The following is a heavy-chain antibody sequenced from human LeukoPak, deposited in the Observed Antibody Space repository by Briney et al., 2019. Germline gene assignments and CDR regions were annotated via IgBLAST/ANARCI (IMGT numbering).Heavy chain of an antibody. CDR3: ARDLVAGRGPAMWAFDI. J-gene: IGHJ3*02. D-gene: IGHD6-19*01. V-gene: IGHV1-69*13. Sequence: SVKASCKASGGTFSSYAISWVRQAPGQGLEWMGGIIPIFGTANYAQKFQGRVTITADESTSTAYMELSSLRSEDTAVYYCARDLVAGRGPAMWAFDIWGQGTMVTVSS. CDR1: GGTFSSYA. CDR2: IIPIFGTA.